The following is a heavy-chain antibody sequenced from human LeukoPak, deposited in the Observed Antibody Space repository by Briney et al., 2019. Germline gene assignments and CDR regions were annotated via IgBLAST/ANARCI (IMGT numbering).Heavy chain of an antibody. CDR2: IDHSGST. CDR3: ARRGGDSSGNFDY. CDR1: GGSFSGYY. J-gene: IGHJ4*02. V-gene: IGHV4-34*01. D-gene: IGHD3-22*01. Sequence: SETLSLPCAVYGGSFSGYYWSWIRQPPGKGLEWIGEIDHSGSTNYNPSLKSRVTISVDTSKKQFSLRLSSVTAADTAVYYCARRGGDSSGNFDYWGQGTLVTVSS.